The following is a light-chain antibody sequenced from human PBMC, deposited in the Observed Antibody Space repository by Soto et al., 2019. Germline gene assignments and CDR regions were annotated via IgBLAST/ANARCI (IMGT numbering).Light chain of an antibody. CDR3: SSYTSSTTLV. V-gene: IGLV2-14*03. CDR2: DVI. J-gene: IGLJ1*01. CDR1: SSDVGGYKY. Sequence: QSVLTQPASVSGSPGQSITISCTGTSSDVGGYKYVSWYQQHPGKAPKLLIYDVIDRPSGVSNRFSGSTSGNTASLTISGLQAGDEADYYCSSYTSSTTLVFGTGTKLTVL.